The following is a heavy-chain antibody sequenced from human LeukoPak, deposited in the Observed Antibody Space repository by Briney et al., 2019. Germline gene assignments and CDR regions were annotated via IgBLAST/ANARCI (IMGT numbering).Heavy chain of an antibody. CDR1: GFTFSSYW. D-gene: IGHD2-21*01. J-gene: IGHJ3*02. CDR2: IKQDGSEK. V-gene: IGHV3-7*01. Sequence: GGSLRLSCAASGFTFSSYWMSWVRQAPGKGLEWVANIKQDGSEKYYVDSVKGRFTISRDNAKNSLYLQMNSLRAEDTAVYYCAREFRYCGGDCYAAFDIWGQGTMVTVSS. CDR3: AREFRYCGGDCYAAFDI.